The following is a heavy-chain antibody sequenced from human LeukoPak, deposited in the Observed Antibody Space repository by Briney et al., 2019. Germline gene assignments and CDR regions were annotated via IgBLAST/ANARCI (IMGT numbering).Heavy chain of an antibody. Sequence: GRSLRLSCAASGFTFSRYSMHWVRQAPGKGLEWVSSITSSSENIYYADSLKGRFTISRDDAKNSLYLQINSLRAEDTAVYYCTRGRIVGASTSFDSWGQGTLVTVSS. CDR3: TRGRIVGASTSFDS. J-gene: IGHJ4*02. CDR1: GFTFSRYS. V-gene: IGHV3-21*01. D-gene: IGHD1-26*01. CDR2: ITSSSENI.